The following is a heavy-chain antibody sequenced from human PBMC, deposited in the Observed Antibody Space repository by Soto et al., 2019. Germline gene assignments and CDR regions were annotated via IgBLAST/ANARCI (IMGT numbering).Heavy chain of an antibody. CDR2: IRSNTNSYAT. V-gene: IGHV3-73*01. D-gene: IGHD3-3*01. Sequence: EVQLVESGGGLVQPGGSLKLSCAASGFTFSGSAMHWVRQASGKGLEWVGRIRSNTNSYATEYAASVKGRFTISRDDSKNTAYLQMNSLKTEDTAVYYCTRGSGAYDFWNGVTDYWGHGTLVTVSS. CDR3: TRGSGAYDFWNGVTDY. J-gene: IGHJ4*01. CDR1: GFTFSGSA.